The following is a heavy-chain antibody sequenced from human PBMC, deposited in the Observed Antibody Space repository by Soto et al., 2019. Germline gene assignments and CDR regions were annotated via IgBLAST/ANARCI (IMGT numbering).Heavy chain of an antibody. CDR2: IIPIFGTA. D-gene: IGHD3-22*01. CDR1: GGTFSIYS. J-gene: IGHJ3*02. CDR3: AREFTDSIGYPLGAFDI. V-gene: IGHV1-69*13. Sequence: ASVKVSCKASGGTFSIYSISWVRQAPGQGLEWMGGIIPIFGTANYAQKFQGRVTITADESTSTAYMELSSLRSEDTAVYYCAREFTDSIGYPLGAFDIWGQGTMVTVAS.